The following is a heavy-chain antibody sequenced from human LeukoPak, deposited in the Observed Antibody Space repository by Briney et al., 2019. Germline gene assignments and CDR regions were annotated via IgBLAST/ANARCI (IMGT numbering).Heavy chain of an antibody. Sequence: GESLKISCKGSGYSFTSYWIGWVRQMPRKGLEWMGIIYPGDSDTRYSPSFQGQVTISADKSISTAYLHWSSLKASDTAMYYCARHFARGSMTSPAGYWGQGTLVTVSS. J-gene: IGHJ4*02. CDR3: ARHFARGSMTSPAGY. V-gene: IGHV5-51*01. CDR2: IYPGDSDT. CDR1: GYSFTSYW. D-gene: IGHD2-2*01.